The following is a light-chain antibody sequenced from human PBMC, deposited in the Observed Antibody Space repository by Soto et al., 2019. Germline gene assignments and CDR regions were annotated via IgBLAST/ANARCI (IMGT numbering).Light chain of an antibody. J-gene: IGLJ2*01. CDR3: CSYAGRYTLI. V-gene: IGLV2-11*01. CDR1: SSDVGAYNY. CDR2: DVT. Sequence: QSALTQPRSVPGSPGQSVTISCTGTSSDVGAYNYVSWYQQHPGKAPKMMIYDVTKRPSGVPDRFSGSKSGNTASLTISGLRAEDEADYYCCSYAGRYTLILGGGTKLTVL.